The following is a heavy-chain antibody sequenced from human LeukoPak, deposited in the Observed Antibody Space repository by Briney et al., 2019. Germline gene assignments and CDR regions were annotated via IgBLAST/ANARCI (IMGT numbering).Heavy chain of an antibody. V-gene: IGHV3-23*01. CDR2: ISGSGGST. J-gene: IGHJ4*02. D-gene: IGHD5-18*01. Sequence: GGSLRLSCAASGFTFSSYAMSWVRQAPGKGLEWVSAISGSGGSTYYADSVKGRFTIYRDNSKNTLYLQMNSLRAEDTAVYYCAKPLQRYPTYYFDYWGQGTLVTVSS. CDR1: GFTFSSYA. CDR3: AKPLQRYPTYYFDY.